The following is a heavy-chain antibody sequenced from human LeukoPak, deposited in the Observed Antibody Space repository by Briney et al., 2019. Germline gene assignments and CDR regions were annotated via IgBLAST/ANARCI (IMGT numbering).Heavy chain of an antibody. CDR2: IYHSGST. CDR1: GYSISSGYY. D-gene: IGHD2-2*01. J-gene: IGHJ6*03. Sequence: PSETLSLTCTVSGYSISSGYYWGWIRQPPGKGLEWIGSIYHSGSTYYNPSLKSRVTISVDTSKNQFSLKLSSVTAADTAVYYCARSYCSSTSCYYYYMDVWGKGTTVTVSS. CDR3: ARSYCSSTSCYYYYMDV. V-gene: IGHV4-38-2*02.